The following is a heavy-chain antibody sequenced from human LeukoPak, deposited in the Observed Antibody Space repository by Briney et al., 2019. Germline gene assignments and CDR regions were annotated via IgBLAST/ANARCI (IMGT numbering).Heavy chain of an antibody. CDR3: ARVRRSGSYPSYFDY. CDR2: IYYSGST. CDR1: GGSVSSYY. V-gene: IGHV4-59*02. D-gene: IGHD3-22*01. Sequence: SETLSHTCTVSGGSVSSYYWSWIRQPPEKGLERIGYIYYSGSTSYNPSLKSRVSISVDTSNNQFSLKLTSVTAADTAVYYCARVRRSGSYPSYFDYWGQGTLVTVSS. J-gene: IGHJ4*02.